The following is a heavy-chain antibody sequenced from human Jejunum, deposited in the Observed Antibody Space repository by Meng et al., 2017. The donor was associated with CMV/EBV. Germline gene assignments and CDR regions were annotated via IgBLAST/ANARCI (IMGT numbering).Heavy chain of an antibody. Sequence: NYNMKWVRQAPGKGLEWVSYISGGSSTIHYADSVKGRFTISRDNAKNSLYLQMNNLRAEDTAVYYCATIYNRYSSGWSGSWYFDLWGRGTLVTVSS. D-gene: IGHD6-19*01. J-gene: IGHJ2*01. CDR1: NYN. V-gene: IGHV3-48*04. CDR2: ISGGSSTI. CDR3: ATIYNRYSSGWSGSWYFDL.